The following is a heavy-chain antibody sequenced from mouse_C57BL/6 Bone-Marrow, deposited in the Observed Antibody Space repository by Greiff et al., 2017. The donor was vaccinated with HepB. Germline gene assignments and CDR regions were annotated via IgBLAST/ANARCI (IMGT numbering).Heavy chain of an antibody. D-gene: IGHD2-3*01. CDR3: ARQRWSAWFAY. J-gene: IGHJ3*01. CDR2: ISNGGGST. Sequence: EVMLVESGGGLVQPGGSLKLSCAASGFTFSDYYMYWVRQTPEKRLEWVAYISNGGGSTYYPDTVKGRFTISRDNAKNTLYLQMSRLKSEDTAMYYCARQRWSAWFAYWGQGTLVTVSA. V-gene: IGHV5-12*01. CDR1: GFTFSDYY.